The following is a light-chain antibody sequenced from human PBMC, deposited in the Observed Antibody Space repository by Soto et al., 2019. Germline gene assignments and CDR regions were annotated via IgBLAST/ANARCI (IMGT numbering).Light chain of an antibody. J-gene: IGKJ4*01. CDR2: DAS. CDR1: QSVSSY. CDR3: LHRYNWPLT. Sequence: EIVLTQSPATLSLSPGERATLSCRASQSVSSYLAWYQHKPGQAPRLLIYDASNRATVIPARFSGSGSGTDFTLTISRLEPEDFAVYYCLHRYNWPLTFGGGTKVEIK. V-gene: IGKV3-11*01.